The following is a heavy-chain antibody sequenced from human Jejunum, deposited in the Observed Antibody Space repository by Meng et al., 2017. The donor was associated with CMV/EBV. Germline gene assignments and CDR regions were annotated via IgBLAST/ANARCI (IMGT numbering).Heavy chain of an antibody. Sequence: QIQLVQSGGEMRKPGASVKISCKVSGDKFRSYVINWVRQAPGHGLEWLGWIRGYNGDTKYAQRLQGRVTMTQDTSTNTAYMELTSLTSDDTAIYYCARSGINDYGFFDYWGQGSLVTVSS. D-gene: IGHD4/OR15-4a*01. CDR3: ARSGINDYGFFDY. J-gene: IGHJ4*02. V-gene: IGHV1-18*01. CDR1: GDKFRSYV. CDR2: IRGYNGDT.